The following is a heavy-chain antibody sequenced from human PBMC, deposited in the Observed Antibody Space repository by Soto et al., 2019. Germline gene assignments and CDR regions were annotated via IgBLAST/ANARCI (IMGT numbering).Heavy chain of an antibody. V-gene: IGHV4-59*01. CDR3: ARGIVVVTATYFDY. Sequence: SETLSLTCAVSGGSISSYYWSWIRQPPGKGLEWIGYIYYSGSTNYNPSLKSRVTISVDTSKNQFSLKLSSVTAADTAVYYCARGIVVVTATYFDYWGQGTLVTVS. J-gene: IGHJ4*02. D-gene: IGHD2-21*02. CDR2: IYYSGST. CDR1: GGSISSYY.